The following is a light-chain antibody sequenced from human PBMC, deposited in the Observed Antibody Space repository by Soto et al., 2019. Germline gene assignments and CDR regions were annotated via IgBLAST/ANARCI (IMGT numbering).Light chain of an antibody. CDR1: SSDVGGYNY. V-gene: IGLV2-8*01. J-gene: IGLJ2*01. CDR2: EVS. Sequence: QSALTQPPSASGSPGQSVTISCTGTSSDVGGYNYVSWYQQHPGKAPKLMIYEVSKRPSGVPDRFSGSKSGNMASLTVSGLQAEDEADSYCSSYAGSNNLVFGGGTKLTVL. CDR3: SSYAGSNNLV.